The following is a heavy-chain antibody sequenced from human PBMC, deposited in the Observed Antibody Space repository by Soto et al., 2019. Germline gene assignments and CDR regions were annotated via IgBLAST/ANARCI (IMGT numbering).Heavy chain of an antibody. Sequence: LSLTCTVSGGSISSYYWIWIRHPPGKGLEWIGYIYYIGSTNYNPSLKSRVTISVDTSKNQFSLKLSSVTAADTAVYYCARSYDFWSPYYFDYWGQGTLVTVSS. CDR2: IYYIGST. CDR3: ARSYDFWSPYYFDY. V-gene: IGHV4-59*01. CDR1: GGSISSYY. D-gene: IGHD3-3*01. J-gene: IGHJ4*02.